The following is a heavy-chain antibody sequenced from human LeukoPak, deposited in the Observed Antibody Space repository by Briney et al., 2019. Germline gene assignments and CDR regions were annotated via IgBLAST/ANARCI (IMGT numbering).Heavy chain of an antibody. CDR1: GFTFSSYA. CDR3: AKDPTVYYDILTGCYFDY. J-gene: IGHJ4*02. Sequence: PGGSLRLSCAASGFTFSSYAMSWVRQAPGKGLEWVSAISGSGGSTYYADSVKGRFTISRDNSKNTLYLQMNSLRAEDTAVYYCAKDPTVYYDILTGCYFDYWGQGTLVTVSS. V-gene: IGHV3-23*01. D-gene: IGHD3-9*01. CDR2: ISGSGGST.